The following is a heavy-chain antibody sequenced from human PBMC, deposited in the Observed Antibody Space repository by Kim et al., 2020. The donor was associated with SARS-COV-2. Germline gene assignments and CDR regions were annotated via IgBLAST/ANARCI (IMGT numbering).Heavy chain of an antibody. V-gene: IGHV1-3*01. CDR2: INAGNGNT. CDR1: GYTFTSYA. D-gene: IGHD3-10*01. CDR3: ARVWYYGSGSYYKNNNWFDP. Sequence: ASVKVSCKASGYTFTSYAMHWVRQAPGQRLEWMGWINAGNGNTKYSQKFQGRVTITRDTSASTAYMELSSLRSEDTAVYYCARVWYYGSGSYYKNNNWFDPWGQGTLVTVSS. J-gene: IGHJ5*02.